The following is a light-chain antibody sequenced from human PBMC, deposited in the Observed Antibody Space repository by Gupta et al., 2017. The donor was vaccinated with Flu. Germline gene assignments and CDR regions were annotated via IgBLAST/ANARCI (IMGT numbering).Light chain of an antibody. Sequence: EIVFTQSPATLSLSPGESATLSCRASQSVGTYLTWYQQKPGQAPRLLIFDASKRALVITARCSGNGAGTALTITISSREPEDFEVYSCPQRKIGPPAFTFGPGTKVDIK. V-gene: IGKV3-11*01. CDR3: PQRKIGPPAFT. J-gene: IGKJ3*01. CDR2: DAS. CDR1: QSVGTY.